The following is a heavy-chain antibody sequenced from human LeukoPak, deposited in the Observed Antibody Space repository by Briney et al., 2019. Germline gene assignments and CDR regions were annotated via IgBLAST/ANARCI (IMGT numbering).Heavy chain of an antibody. CDR3: ARFAAGGSYYYYMDV. V-gene: IGHV3-48*01. Sequence: GGSLRLSCAASGFTFSSYTMNWVRQPPGKGLEWVSNIGTTSTTIYYADSVKGRFTISRDNAKNSLYLQINSLRADDTAVYYCARFAAGGSYYYYMDVWGKGTTVTVSS. CDR1: GFTFSSYT. D-gene: IGHD6-25*01. J-gene: IGHJ6*03. CDR2: IGTTSTTI.